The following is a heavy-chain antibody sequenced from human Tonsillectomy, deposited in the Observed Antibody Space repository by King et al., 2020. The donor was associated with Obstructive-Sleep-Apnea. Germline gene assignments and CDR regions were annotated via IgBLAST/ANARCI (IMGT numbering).Heavy chain of an antibody. Sequence: VQLVESGGGLVKPGGSLRLSCAASGLTFSDTWMSWVRQAPGKGLEWVGRIQSKTDGGTTDYAAPVKGRFTIPRDDSENTLYLQMNSLKTEDTAVYYCTTTWATRKNFDYWGQGTLVTVSS. D-gene: IGHD5-12*01. CDR2: IQSKTDGGTT. J-gene: IGHJ4*02. CDR1: GLTFSDTW. CDR3: TTTWATRKNFDY. V-gene: IGHV3-15*01.